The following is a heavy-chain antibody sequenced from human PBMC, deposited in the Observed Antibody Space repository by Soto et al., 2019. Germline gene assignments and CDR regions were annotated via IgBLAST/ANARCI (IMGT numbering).Heavy chain of an antibody. Sequence: EVQLVESGGGLVQPGGSLRLSCAASGFTVSSNYMSWVRQAPGKGLEWVSVIYSGGSTYYEDYVKGRLTIFRDNSKNKLYLQMISLRAEDAAVYYCGREGDYYGSGSYPPIGYWGQGTLVTVSS. D-gene: IGHD3-10*01. CDR3: GREGDYYGSGSYPPIGY. J-gene: IGHJ4*02. V-gene: IGHV3-66*01. CDR2: IYSGGST. CDR1: GFTVSSNY.